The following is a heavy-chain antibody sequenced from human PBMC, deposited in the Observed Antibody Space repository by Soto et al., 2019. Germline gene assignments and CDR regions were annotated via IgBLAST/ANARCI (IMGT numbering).Heavy chain of an antibody. CDR3: AKGLAWLVLYGFDY. CDR2: ISGSGGGT. J-gene: IGHJ4*02. D-gene: IGHD6-19*01. V-gene: IGHV3-23*01. Sequence: GGSLRLSCAASGFTFNIYAMSWVRQAPGKGLEWVSAISGSGGGTYYADSVEGRFTISRDNSNNTLYLQMSSLRAEDTAVYYCAKGLAWLVLYGFDYWGQGTLVTVSS. CDR1: GFTFNIYA.